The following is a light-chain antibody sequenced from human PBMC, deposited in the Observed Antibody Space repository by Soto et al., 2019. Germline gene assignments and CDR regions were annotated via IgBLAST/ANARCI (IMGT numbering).Light chain of an antibody. Sequence: QSVLTQPPSASGTPGQRVTISCSGSSSNIGSNTVNWYQQLPGTAPKLLIYSNNQPPSGVPDRFSGSKSGTSASLAISGLKSEDESDYYYAAWDDSLNGRVFGGGNKVTVL. V-gene: IGLV1-44*01. CDR3: AAWDDSLNGRV. J-gene: IGLJ3*02. CDR1: SSNIGSNT. CDR2: SNN.